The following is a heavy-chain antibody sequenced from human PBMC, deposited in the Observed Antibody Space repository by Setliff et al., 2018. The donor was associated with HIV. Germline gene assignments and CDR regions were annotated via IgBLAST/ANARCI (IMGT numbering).Heavy chain of an antibody. D-gene: IGHD2-15*01. CDR3: ARVSRLHPFDP. V-gene: IGHV4-34*01. CDR1: GGSFSDYY. Sequence: PSETLSLTCAVYGGSFSDYYWSWIRQPPGKGLEWIGEINHSGSTNYNPSLKSRVTRSVDTSKNQFSLKLSSVTASDTAFYYCARVSRLHPFDPWGQGVLVTVSS. CDR2: INHSGST. J-gene: IGHJ5*02.